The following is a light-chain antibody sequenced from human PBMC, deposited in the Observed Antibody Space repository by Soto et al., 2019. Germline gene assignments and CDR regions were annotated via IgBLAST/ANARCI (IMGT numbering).Light chain of an antibody. CDR1: QSISSY. CDR3: QQYNSYSPRT. V-gene: IGKV1-5*01. Sequence: DIQMTQSPSTLSAFVGDRVTITCRASQSISSYLAWYQQKPGTAPKLLIYDASSLESGVPSRFSGSRSGTEFTLTISSLQPDDFATYYCQQYNSYSPRTFGQGTKV. CDR2: DAS. J-gene: IGKJ1*01.